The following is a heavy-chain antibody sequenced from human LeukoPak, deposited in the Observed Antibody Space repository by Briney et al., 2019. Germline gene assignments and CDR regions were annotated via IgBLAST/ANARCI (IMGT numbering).Heavy chain of an antibody. CDR1: GYSISSGYY. D-gene: IGHD3-10*01. Sequence: PSETLSLTCAVSGYSISSGYYWGWIRQPPGKGLEWIGSIYHSGSTYYNPSLKSRVTISVDTSKSQFSLKLSSVTAADTAVYYCASPLLGAGSYYNDYWGQGTLVTVSS. CDR3: ASPLLGAGSYYNDY. V-gene: IGHV4-38-2*01. J-gene: IGHJ4*02. CDR2: IYHSGST.